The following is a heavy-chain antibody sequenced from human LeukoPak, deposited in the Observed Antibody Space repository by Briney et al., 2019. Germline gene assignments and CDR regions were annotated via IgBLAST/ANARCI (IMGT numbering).Heavy chain of an antibody. J-gene: IGHJ6*02. V-gene: IGHV3-23*01. Sequence: PGGSLRLSCTASGFTFGSYAMSWVRQAPGKGLEWVSSISGGSEDTYYADSVKGRFTISRDNSKSTLNLQLNSLRAEDTAAYYCARTIAQYSNSWLYFYYGLDVWGQGTTVTVSS. CDR2: ISGGSEDT. CDR1: GFTFGSYA. CDR3: ARTIAQYSNSWLYFYYGLDV. D-gene: IGHD6-13*01.